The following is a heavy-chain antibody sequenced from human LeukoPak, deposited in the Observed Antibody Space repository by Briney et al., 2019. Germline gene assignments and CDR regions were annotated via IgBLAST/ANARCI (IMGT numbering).Heavy chain of an antibody. D-gene: IGHD3-22*01. CDR2: IYYSGST. V-gene: IGHV4-59*01. CDR1: GGSISSYY. J-gene: IGHJ4*02. Sequence: SETLSLTCTVSGGSISSYYWSWIRQPPGKGLEWIGYIYYSGSTNYNPSLKSRVTISVDTSKNQSSLKLSSVTAADTAVYYCAREGGSGYYPSPLGFDYWGQGTLVTVSS. CDR3: AREGGSGYYPSPLGFDY.